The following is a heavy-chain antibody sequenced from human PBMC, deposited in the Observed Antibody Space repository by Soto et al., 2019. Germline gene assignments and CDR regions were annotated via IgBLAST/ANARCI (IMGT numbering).Heavy chain of an antibody. D-gene: IGHD1-26*01. CDR3: AKDGSHNFDY. CDR1: AFTFSSYW. J-gene: IGHJ4*02. CDR2: MSYDGSNE. Sequence: GGSLRLSCAASAFTFSSYWMNWVRQAPGKGLEWVALMSYDGSNEYYADSVKGRFTISRDNSKNTLYLQMNSLRAEDTAVYYCAKDGSHNFDYWGQGTLVTVSS. V-gene: IGHV3-30*18.